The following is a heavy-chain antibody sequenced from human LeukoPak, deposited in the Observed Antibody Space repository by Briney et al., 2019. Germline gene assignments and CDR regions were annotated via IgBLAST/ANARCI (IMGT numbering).Heavy chain of an antibody. CDR3: AKYQPRYYYDSSGYSDY. CDR2: IWHDGSNE. D-gene: IGHD3-22*01. V-gene: IGHV3-33*06. Sequence: SGGSLRLSCAPSGFTFSSYAMHWVRQAPGKGLEWVAVIWHDGSNEYYGDSVKGRFTISRDNSKNTLYLQMNSLRAEDTAVYYCAKYQPRYYYDSSGYSDYWGQGTLVTVSS. J-gene: IGHJ4*02. CDR1: GFTFSSYA.